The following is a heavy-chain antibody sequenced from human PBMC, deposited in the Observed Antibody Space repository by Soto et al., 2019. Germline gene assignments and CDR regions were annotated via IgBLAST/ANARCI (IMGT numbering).Heavy chain of an antibody. CDR1: GGSISSGGYY. CDR2: IYYSGST. CDR3: ARVTYYGSGTFDY. J-gene: IGHJ4*02. Sequence: SETLSLTCTLSGGSISSGGYYWSWIRQHPGKGLEWIGYIYYSGSTYYNPSLKSRVTISVDTSKNQFSLKLSSVTAADTAVYYCARVTYYGSGTFDYWGQGTLVTVSS. V-gene: IGHV4-31*03. D-gene: IGHD3-10*01.